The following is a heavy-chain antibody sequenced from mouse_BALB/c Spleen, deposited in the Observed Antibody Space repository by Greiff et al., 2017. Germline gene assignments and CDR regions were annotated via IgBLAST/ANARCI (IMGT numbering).Heavy chain of an antibody. V-gene: IGHV1-9*01. J-gene: IGHJ4*01. CDR2: ILPGSGST. D-gene: IGHD3-2*01. Sequence: QVQLQQSGAELMKPGASVKISCKATGYTFSSYWIEWVKQRPGHGLEWIGEILPGSGSTNYNEKFKGKATFTADTSSNTAYMQLSSLTSEDSAVYYCARGGDSSGYGGYAMDYWGQGTSVTVSS. CDR3: ARGGDSSGYGGYAMDY. CDR1: GYTFSSYW.